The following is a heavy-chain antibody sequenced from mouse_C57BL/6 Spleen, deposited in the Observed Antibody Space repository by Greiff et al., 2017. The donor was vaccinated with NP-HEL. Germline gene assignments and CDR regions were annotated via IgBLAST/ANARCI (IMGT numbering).Heavy chain of an antibody. Sequence: EVKVVESGGGLVKPGGSLKLSCAASGFTFSSYAMSWVRQTPEKRLEWVATISDGGSYTYYPDNVKGRFTISRDNAKNNLYLQMSHLKSEDTAMYYCAREGYGYDYAMDYWGQGTSVTVSS. CDR1: GFTFSSYA. V-gene: IGHV5-4*01. CDR2: ISDGGSYT. J-gene: IGHJ4*01. CDR3: AREGYGYDYAMDY. D-gene: IGHD2-2*01.